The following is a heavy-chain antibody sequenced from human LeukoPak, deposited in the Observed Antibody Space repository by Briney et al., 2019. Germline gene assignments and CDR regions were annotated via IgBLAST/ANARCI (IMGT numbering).Heavy chain of an antibody. V-gene: IGHV1-2*02. Sequence: ASVKVSCKASGYTFTGDYMHWVRQAPGQGLERMGWINPNSGGTNYAQKFQGRVTMTRDTSISTAYMELSRLRSDDTAVYYCARRDSDFLEWFIMDVWGKGTTVTVSS. CDR2: INPNSGGT. D-gene: IGHD3-3*01. CDR1: GYTFTGDY. J-gene: IGHJ6*03. CDR3: ARRDSDFLEWFIMDV.